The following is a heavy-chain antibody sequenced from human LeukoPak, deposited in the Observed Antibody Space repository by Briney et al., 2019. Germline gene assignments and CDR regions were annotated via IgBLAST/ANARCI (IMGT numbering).Heavy chain of an antibody. CDR2: MFHSGST. CDR3: ARGYSDYPYFFDS. CDR1: GGSISSGTYS. D-gene: IGHD5-12*01. V-gene: IGHV4-30-2*01. J-gene: IGHJ4*02. Sequence: SQTLSLTCAVSGGSISSGTYSWNWIRQPPGKGLEWVGYMFHSGSTYYSPSLKSRVTISVDTSQTQFSLKLSSVPAADTAMYYCARGYSDYPYFFDSWGQGALVTVSS.